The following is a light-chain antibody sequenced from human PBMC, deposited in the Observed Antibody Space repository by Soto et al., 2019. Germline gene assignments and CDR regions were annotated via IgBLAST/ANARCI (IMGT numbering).Light chain of an antibody. CDR3: QTWGTGIRV. V-gene: IGLV4-69*01. Sequence: QAVLTQSPSASASLGASVKLTCTLSSGHSNYAIAWHQQQPEKGPRYLMKVNSDGSHRKGDGIPDRFSGSSSGAQRYLTSSSLQSEDEADYYCQTWGTGIRVFGTGTKLTVL. CDR1: SGHSNYA. J-gene: IGLJ1*01. CDR2: VNSDGSH.